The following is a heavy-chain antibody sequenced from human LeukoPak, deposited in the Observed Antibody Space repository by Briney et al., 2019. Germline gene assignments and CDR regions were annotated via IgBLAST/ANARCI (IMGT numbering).Heavy chain of an antibody. V-gene: IGHV4-59*01. Sequence: SETLSLTCTVSGGSISSYYWNWIRQPPGKGLEWVGYIYYSGSTNYNPSLKSRVTISIDTSKNQISLKLSSVTAADTAVYYCARDLGSSSHQGGWFDPWGQGTLVTVSS. CDR2: IYYSGST. CDR1: GGSISSYY. J-gene: IGHJ5*02. CDR3: ARDLGSSSHQGGWFDP. D-gene: IGHD6-6*01.